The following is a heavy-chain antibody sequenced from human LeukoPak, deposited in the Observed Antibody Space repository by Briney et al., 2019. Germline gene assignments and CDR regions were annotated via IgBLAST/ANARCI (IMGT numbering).Heavy chain of an antibody. V-gene: IGHV3-30*18. J-gene: IGHJ4*02. Sequence: GRSLRLSCAASGFTFSNYGMHWVRQAPGKGLEWVAVISYDGSMKYYADSVKGRFTISRDNSKNTLYLQMNSLGADDTAAYYCAKGNWRYFDYWGQGTLVTVSS. CDR2: ISYDGSMK. D-gene: IGHD1-1*01. CDR3: AKGNWRYFDY. CDR1: GFTFSNYG.